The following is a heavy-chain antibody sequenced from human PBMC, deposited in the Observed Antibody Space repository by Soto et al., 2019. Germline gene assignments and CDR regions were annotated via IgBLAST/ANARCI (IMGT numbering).Heavy chain of an antibody. D-gene: IGHD1-26*01. Sequence: PSQTLSLTCAISGDSVSSDSAAWNWIRQSPSRGLEWLGRTYYRSKWYNQYAVSVKSRIIINPDTTTNQFSQQLTSVTPEDTVVYYCARSPPVIGANWFDPWGQGTLVTVSS. CDR3: ARSPPVIGANWFDP. CDR1: GDSVSSDSAA. CDR2: TYYRSKWYN. V-gene: IGHV6-1*01. J-gene: IGHJ5*02.